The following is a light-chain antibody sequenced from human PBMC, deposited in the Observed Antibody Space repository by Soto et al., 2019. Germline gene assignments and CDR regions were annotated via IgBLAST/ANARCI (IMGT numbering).Light chain of an antibody. J-gene: IGLJ2*01. CDR3: QSYDSGLIGLI. Sequence: QSALTQPRSVSGSPGQSVTISCTGTSSDVGAYNFVSWYQQNPGKAPKLILYDVIKRPSGVPDRFSGSKSGNTASLTISGLQTEDEADYYCQSYDSGLIGLIFGTGTQLTVL. V-gene: IGLV2-11*01. CDR2: DVI. CDR1: SSDVGAYNF.